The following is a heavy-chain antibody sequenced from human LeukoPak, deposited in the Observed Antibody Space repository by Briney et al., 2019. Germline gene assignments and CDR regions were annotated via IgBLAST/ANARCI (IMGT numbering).Heavy chain of an antibody. V-gene: IGHV1-69*13. Sequence: SVKVSCKASGGTFSSYAISWVRQAPGQGLEWMGGIIPIFGTANYAQKFQGRVTITADESTSTAYMELSSLRSEDTAVYYCARDQSVRYYYYYMDVWGKGTTVTVSS. D-gene: IGHD3-3*01. J-gene: IGHJ6*03. CDR2: IIPIFGTA. CDR1: GGTFSSYA. CDR3: ARDQSVRYYYYYMDV.